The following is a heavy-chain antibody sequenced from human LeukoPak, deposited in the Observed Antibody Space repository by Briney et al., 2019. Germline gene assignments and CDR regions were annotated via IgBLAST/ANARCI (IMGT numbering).Heavy chain of an antibody. V-gene: IGHV4-34*01. D-gene: IGHD3-22*01. CDR1: GGSLSGYY. CDR3: ASTTYDYDTSGHYFLDY. Sequence: PSETLSLTCAVYGGSLSGYYWSWIRQPPGKGLEWIGEINHSGSTNYNPSLKSRVTISVDTSKNQFSLKLSSVTAADTAVYYCASTTYDYDTSGHYFLDYWGQGSLVTVSS. CDR2: INHSGST. J-gene: IGHJ4*02.